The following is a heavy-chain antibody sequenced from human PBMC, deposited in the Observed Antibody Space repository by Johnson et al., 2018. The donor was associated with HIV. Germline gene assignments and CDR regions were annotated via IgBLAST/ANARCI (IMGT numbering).Heavy chain of an antibody. CDR3: AKESPREYQLPTDAFDI. Sequence: VQLVESGGGVVRPGGSLRLSCAASGFTFDDYGMTWVSQAPGKGLEWVSGIYWNGVRTTYADSVKGRFTISRDSSKNTLFLQMNSLRAEDTAVYYCAKESPREYQLPTDAFDIWGQGTMVTVSS. J-gene: IGHJ3*02. CDR2: IYWNGVRT. CDR1: GFTFDDYG. V-gene: IGHV3-20*04. D-gene: IGHD2-2*01.